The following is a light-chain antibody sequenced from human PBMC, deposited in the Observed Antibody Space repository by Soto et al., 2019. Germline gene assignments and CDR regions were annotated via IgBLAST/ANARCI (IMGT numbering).Light chain of an antibody. CDR3: SSYAGSNNLV. J-gene: IGLJ3*02. CDR1: SSDVGGSNY. Sequence: HSALTQPPSASESPGQSVTISCTGTSSDVGGSNYVSWYQQHPGKAPKLMIYQVSKRPSVVPDRFSGSKSGNTASLTVSGLQAEDEADYYCSSYAGSNNLVFGGGTKLTVL. V-gene: IGLV2-8*01. CDR2: QVS.